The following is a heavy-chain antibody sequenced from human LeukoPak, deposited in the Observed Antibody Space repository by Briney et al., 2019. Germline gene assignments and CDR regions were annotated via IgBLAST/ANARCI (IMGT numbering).Heavy chain of an antibody. CDR2: ISGSGGST. Sequence: SGGSLRLSCAASGFTFSSYGMSWVRQAPGKGLEWVSAISGSGGSTYYADSVKGRFTISRDNSKNTLYLQMNSLRAEDTAVYYCAKAPRIAAAGKDFDYWGQGTLVTVSS. CDR1: GFTFSSYG. D-gene: IGHD6-13*01. J-gene: IGHJ4*02. V-gene: IGHV3-23*01. CDR3: AKAPRIAAAGKDFDY.